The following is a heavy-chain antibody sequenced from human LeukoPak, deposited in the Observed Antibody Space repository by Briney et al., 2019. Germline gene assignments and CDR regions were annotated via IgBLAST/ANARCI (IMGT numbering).Heavy chain of an antibody. J-gene: IGHJ4*02. CDR1: GFTFSSYA. D-gene: IGHD2-15*01. V-gene: IGHV3-64*01. Sequence: GGSLRLSCAASGFTFSSYAMHWVRQAPGKGLEYVSAITNNGGSTYYGNSAKGRFTISRDNSKNTLYLQMGSLRADDMAVYYCARDGSDCRGGTCDRGPYDYWGQGTLVTVSS. CDR3: ARDGSDCRGGTCDRGPYDY. CDR2: ITNNGGST.